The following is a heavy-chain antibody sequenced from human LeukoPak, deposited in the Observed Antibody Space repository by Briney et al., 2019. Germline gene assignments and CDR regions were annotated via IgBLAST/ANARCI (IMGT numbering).Heavy chain of an antibody. CDR1: GGSFSGYY. CDR2: INHSGST. J-gene: IGHJ4*02. D-gene: IGHD3-10*01. CDR3: ARGLLGWFGELQPNLDY. Sequence: SETLSLTCAVYGGSFSGYYWSWIRQPPGKGLEWIGEINHSGSTNYNPSLKSRVTISVDTSKNQFSLKLSSVTAADMAVYYCARGLLGWFGELQPNLDYWGQGTLVTVSS. V-gene: IGHV4-34*01.